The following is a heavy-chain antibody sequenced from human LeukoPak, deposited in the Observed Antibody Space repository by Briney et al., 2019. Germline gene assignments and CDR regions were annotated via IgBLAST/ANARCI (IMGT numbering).Heavy chain of an antibody. J-gene: IGHJ5*02. CDR2: IRSGGENT. V-gene: IGHV3-23*01. Sequence: GGSLRLSCAASGFTFSTYSTSWVRQAPGKGLEWVSAIRSGGENTYYADSVKGRFTISRDHSKNTLYLQMNSLRAEDTAVYYCARGSRNWFDPWGQGTLVTVSS. CDR3: ARGSRNWFDP. CDR1: GFTFSTYS. D-gene: IGHD1-26*01.